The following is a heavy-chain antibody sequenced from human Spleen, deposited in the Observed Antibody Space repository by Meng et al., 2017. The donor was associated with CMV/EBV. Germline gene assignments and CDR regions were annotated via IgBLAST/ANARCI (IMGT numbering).Heavy chain of an antibody. Sequence: ETLSLTCTVSGAPISTYYWSWIRQPPGKALEWLAHIFSNDEKSYSTSLKSRLTISKDTSKSQVVLTMTNMDPVDTATYYCARIRGDYDFWSGQYYYYGMDVWGQGTTVTVSS. D-gene: IGHD3-3*01. J-gene: IGHJ6*02. CDR3: ARIRGDYDFWSGQYYYYGMDV. CDR2: IFSNDEK. V-gene: IGHV2-26*01. CDR1: GAPISTYYW.